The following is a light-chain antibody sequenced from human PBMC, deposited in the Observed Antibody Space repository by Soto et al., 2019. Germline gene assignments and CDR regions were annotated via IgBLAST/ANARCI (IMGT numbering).Light chain of an antibody. CDR2: RNN. V-gene: IGLV1-47*01. CDR3: AAWDDSLSAPI. Sequence: QSVLTQPPSASETPGQRVTISCSGSSSNIGSNYVYWYQQLPGTAPKLLIYRNNQRPSGVPDRFSGSKSGTSASLAICGLRSEDEADYYCAAWDDSLSAPIFGGGTELTVL. J-gene: IGLJ2*01. CDR1: SSNIGSNY.